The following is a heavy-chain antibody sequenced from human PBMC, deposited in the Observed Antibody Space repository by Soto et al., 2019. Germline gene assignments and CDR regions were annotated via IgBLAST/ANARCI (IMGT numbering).Heavy chain of an antibody. J-gene: IGHJ5*02. Sequence: QVQLQESGPGLGKPSQTLSLTCTVSGGSSSSGGYYWSWIRQHPGTGLEWIGYIYYSGSPYYHPTLTIRVTISVETAKNPCSLRRSSVTAADTAVYYCARGRGEWFGGSKYNWFDPWGQGSLVTVSS. CDR3: ARGRGEWFGGSKYNWFDP. D-gene: IGHD3-10*01. CDR2: IYYSGSP. CDR1: GGSSSSGGYY. V-gene: IGHV4-31*03.